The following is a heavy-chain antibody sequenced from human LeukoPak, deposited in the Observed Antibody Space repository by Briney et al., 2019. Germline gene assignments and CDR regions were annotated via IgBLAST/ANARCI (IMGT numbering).Heavy chain of an antibody. CDR3: ARAVGATVTIFGVVIKGYWFDP. Sequence: ASVKVSCKASGYTFMWVRQAPGQGLEWMGWIRGYNGNTNYAQKFQGRVTMTTDTSTSTAYMELRSLRSDDTAVYYCARAVGATVTIFGVVIKGYWFDPWGQGTLVTVSS. CDR1: GYTFM. J-gene: IGHJ5*02. D-gene: IGHD3-3*01. CDR2: IRGYNGNT. V-gene: IGHV1-18*01.